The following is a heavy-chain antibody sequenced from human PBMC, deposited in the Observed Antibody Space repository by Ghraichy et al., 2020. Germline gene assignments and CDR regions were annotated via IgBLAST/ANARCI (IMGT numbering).Heavy chain of an antibody. Sequence: GESLNISCAASGFTFSGYSMSWVRQAPGKGLEWVSSISRTTGYISYADSVKGRFTISRDDAKNSLYLQMHSLRAEDTAVYYCARDQVRSGWSSSSKDYWGQGTLVTVSP. D-gene: IGHD6-6*01. CDR3: ARDQVRSGWSSSSKDY. CDR2: ISRTTGYI. J-gene: IGHJ4*02. V-gene: IGHV3-21*01. CDR1: GFTFSGYS.